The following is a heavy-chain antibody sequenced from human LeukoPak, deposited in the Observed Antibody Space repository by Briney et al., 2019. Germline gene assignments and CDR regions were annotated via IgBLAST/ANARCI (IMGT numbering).Heavy chain of an antibody. V-gene: IGHV3-7*01. J-gene: IGHJ5*02. D-gene: IGHD1-1*01. CDR3: ASQLERRQGWFDP. CDR1: GFTFSRYW. CDR2: IKQDGSEK. Sequence: PGGSLRLSCAASGFTFSRYWMSWVRQAPGKGLEWVANIKQDGSEKYYADCVKGRFTISRDNAKNSLYLQMNSLRAEDSAVYYCASQLERRQGWFDPWGQGTLVTVPS.